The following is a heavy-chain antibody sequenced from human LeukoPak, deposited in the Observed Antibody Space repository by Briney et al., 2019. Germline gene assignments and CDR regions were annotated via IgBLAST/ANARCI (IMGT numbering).Heavy chain of an antibody. CDR2: IYYSGGT. J-gene: IGHJ5*02. Sequence: SETLSLTCTVSGGSISSYYWSWIRQPPGKGLEWIGYIYYSGGTNYNPSLKSRVTISVDTSKNQFSLKLSSVTAADTAVYYCARDISSSFWFDPWGQGTLVTVSS. V-gene: IGHV4-59*01. CDR1: GGSISSYY. D-gene: IGHD6-6*01. CDR3: ARDISSSFWFDP.